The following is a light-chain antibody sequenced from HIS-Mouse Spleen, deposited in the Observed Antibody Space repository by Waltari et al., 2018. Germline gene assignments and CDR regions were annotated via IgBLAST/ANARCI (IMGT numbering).Light chain of an antibody. CDR1: SSDVGRYNL. CDR3: CSYAGSSTE. J-gene: IGLJ3*02. CDR2: EGS. Sequence: QSALTQPASVSGSPGQSITISCTGTSSDVGRYNLLPWYQQHPGKAPKLMIYEGSKRPSGVSNRFSGSKSGNTASLTISGLQAEDEADYYCCSYAGSSTEFGGGTKLTVL. V-gene: IGLV2-23*01.